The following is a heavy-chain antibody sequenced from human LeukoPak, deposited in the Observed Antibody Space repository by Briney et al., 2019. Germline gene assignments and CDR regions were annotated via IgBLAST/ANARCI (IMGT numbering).Heavy chain of an antibody. CDR3: ARAGYGDSDFDY. CDR1: GGSFNGYY. CDR2: INHSGNT. V-gene: IGHV4-34*01. D-gene: IGHD4-17*01. Sequence: PSETLPLTCAVYGGSFNGYYWSWIRQPPGKGLEWIGEINHSGNTYYNPSLKSRVTISVDTSKNQFSLKLNSVTAADTAVYYCARAGYGDSDFDYWGQGTLVTVSS. J-gene: IGHJ4*02.